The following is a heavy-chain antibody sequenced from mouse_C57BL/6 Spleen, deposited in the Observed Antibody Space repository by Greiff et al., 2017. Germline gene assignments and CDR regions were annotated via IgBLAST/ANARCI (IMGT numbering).Heavy chain of an antibody. D-gene: IGHD2-4*01. Sequence: QVQLQQPGAELVKPGASVKMSCKASGYTFTSYWITWVKQRPGQGLEWIGDIYPGSGSTNYNEKFKSKATLTVDTSSSTAYMQLSSLTSEDSAVYYCASSERDYDDEFAYWGQGTLVTVSA. J-gene: IGHJ3*01. CDR2: IYPGSGST. CDR1: GYTFTSYW. V-gene: IGHV1-55*01. CDR3: ASSERDYDDEFAY.